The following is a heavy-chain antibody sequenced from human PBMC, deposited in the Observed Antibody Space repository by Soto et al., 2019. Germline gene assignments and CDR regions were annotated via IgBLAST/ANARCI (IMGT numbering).Heavy chain of an antibody. D-gene: IGHD3-22*01. J-gene: IGHJ4*02. CDR1: GFTFSSYA. Sequence: GGSLRLSCAASGFTFSSYAMSWVRQAPGKGLEWVSAISGSGGSTYYADSVKGRFTISRDNSKNTLYLQMNSLRAEDTAVYYCAREIYDDYDSSGFAHWGQGTLVTVSS. CDR2: ISGSGGST. V-gene: IGHV3-23*01. CDR3: AREIYDDYDSSGFAH.